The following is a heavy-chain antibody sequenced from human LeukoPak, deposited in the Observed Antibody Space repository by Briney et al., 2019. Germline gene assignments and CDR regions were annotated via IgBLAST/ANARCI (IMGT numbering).Heavy chain of an antibody. Sequence: GGSLRLSCAASGFTFSNAWMSWVRQAPGKGLEWVGRIKSKTDGGTTDYAAPVKGRFTISRDDSKNTLYLQMNSLKTEDTAVYYCTTGGEGSGIDYYYYYYMDVWGKGTTVTVSS. D-gene: IGHD3-10*01. CDR3: TTGGEGSGIDYYYYYYMDV. CDR1: GFTFSNAW. J-gene: IGHJ6*03. V-gene: IGHV3-15*01. CDR2: IKSKTDGGTT.